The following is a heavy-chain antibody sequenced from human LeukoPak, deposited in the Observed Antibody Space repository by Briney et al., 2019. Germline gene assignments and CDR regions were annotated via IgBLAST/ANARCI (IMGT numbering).Heavy chain of an antibody. Sequence: PGGSLRLSCAASGFTFSNAWISWVRQAPGKGLEWVGRIKSKTDGGTTDYAAPVKGRFTISRDDSKNTLYLQMNSLKTEDTAVYYCTTSTQQLLFYGTDVWGQGTTVTVSS. CDR2: IKSKTDGGTT. V-gene: IGHV3-15*01. CDR3: TTSTQQLLFYGTDV. D-gene: IGHD6-13*01. J-gene: IGHJ6*02. CDR1: GFTFSNAW.